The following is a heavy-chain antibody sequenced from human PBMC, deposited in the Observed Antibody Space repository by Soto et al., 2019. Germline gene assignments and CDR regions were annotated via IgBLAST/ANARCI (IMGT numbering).Heavy chain of an antibody. J-gene: IGHJ4*02. CDR1: GFTFSDFA. Sequence: EVQLLESGGGLIQPGGSLRLSCAASGFTFSDFAMSWVRQAPGKGLEWVSSVSGSGYNTYYGDSVKGRFTISRDSSKNTLYVQMDRLRAEDTAVYYCAKSIDSSGPLVFENWGQGTLVTVSS. CDR2: VSGSGYNT. D-gene: IGHD3-22*01. V-gene: IGHV3-23*01. CDR3: AKSIDSSGPLVFEN.